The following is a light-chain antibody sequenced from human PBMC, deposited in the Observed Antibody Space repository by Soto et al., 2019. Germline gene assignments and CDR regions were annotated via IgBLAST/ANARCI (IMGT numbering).Light chain of an antibody. V-gene: IGLV1-44*01. Sequence: QSVLTQPPSASGTPGQRVTISCSGCSSNIGGNTVNWFQQVPGTAPKLLIYSNNQRPSGVPDRFSGSKSGTSASLAISGLQSEDETDYYCAAWDGSLNGWVFGGGTKLTVL. CDR1: SSNIGGNT. CDR3: AAWDGSLNGWV. J-gene: IGLJ3*02. CDR2: SNN.